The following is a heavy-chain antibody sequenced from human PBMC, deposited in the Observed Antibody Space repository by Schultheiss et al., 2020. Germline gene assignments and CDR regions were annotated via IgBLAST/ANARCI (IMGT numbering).Heavy chain of an antibody. Sequence: GGSLRLSCAASGFTFSSYTMSWVRQAPGKWLEWVSAISGSGGSTYYADSVKGRFTISRDNSKNTLYLQMNSLRAEDTAVYYCALNTVTFGSLDYWGQGTLVTVSS. V-gene: IGHV3-23*01. CDR2: ISGSGGST. D-gene: IGHD4-17*01. CDR3: ALNTVTFGSLDY. J-gene: IGHJ4*02. CDR1: GFTFSSYT.